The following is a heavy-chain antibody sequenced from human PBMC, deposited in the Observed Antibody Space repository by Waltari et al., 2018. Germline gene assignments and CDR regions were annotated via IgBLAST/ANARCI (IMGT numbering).Heavy chain of an antibody. CDR3: ARLGYCSSTSCYTTFFDAFDI. D-gene: IGHD2-2*02. Sequence: QVQLQESGPGLVKPSETLSLTCIFSGCSIDSDTYYWGWIRQPPGKGLEWIGSFYYGGSTYYNPSLKSRVAISVHTSKRQFSLKLTSVTAADTALYFCARLGYCSSTSCYTTFFDAFDIWGQGTMVTVSS. CDR1: GCSIDSDTYY. V-gene: IGHV4-39*07. J-gene: IGHJ3*02. CDR2: FYYGGST.